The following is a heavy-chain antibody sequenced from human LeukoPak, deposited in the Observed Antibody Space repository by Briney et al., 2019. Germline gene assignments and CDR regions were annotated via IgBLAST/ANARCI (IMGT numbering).Heavy chain of an antibody. Sequence: GGSLRLSCAASGFTFSSYAMSWVRQAPGKGLEWVSAISGSGGSTYYADSVKGRFTISRDNSKNTLYLQMNSLRAEDTAVYYCAPRGTTYYDFWSGYYPAGWFDPWGQGTLVTVSS. D-gene: IGHD3-3*01. CDR2: ISGSGGST. V-gene: IGHV3-23*01. CDR3: APRGTTYYDFWSGYYPAGWFDP. J-gene: IGHJ5*02. CDR1: GFTFSSYA.